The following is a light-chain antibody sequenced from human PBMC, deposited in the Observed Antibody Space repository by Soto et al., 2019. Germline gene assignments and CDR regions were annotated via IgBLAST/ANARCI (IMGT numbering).Light chain of an antibody. CDR1: EDIGTW. J-gene: IGKJ4*01. Sequence: DIQMTQSPSSLSASVVDRVAITCRASEDIGTWLAWYQQKPGKAPELLISGASSLQSGVPSRFSGSGSGTDFTLTISRLEPEDFAVYYCQQRSNWPLTFGGGTKVDIK. V-gene: IGKV1-12*01. CDR3: QQRSNWPLT. CDR2: GAS.